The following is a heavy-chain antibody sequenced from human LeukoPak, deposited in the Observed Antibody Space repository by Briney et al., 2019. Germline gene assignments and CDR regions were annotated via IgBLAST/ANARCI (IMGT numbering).Heavy chain of an antibody. CDR2: IKQDGSEK. Sequence: PGGSLRLFCAASGFTFSSYWMNWVRQVPGKGLEWVANIKQDGSEKNYVDSVKGRFTISRDNTKSSLDLQMNSLRAEDTAVYYCARAGGYASSWAFWGQGTLVTVSS. D-gene: IGHD5-12*01. J-gene: IGHJ4*02. CDR3: ARAGGYASSWAF. CDR1: GFTFSSYW. V-gene: IGHV3-7*01.